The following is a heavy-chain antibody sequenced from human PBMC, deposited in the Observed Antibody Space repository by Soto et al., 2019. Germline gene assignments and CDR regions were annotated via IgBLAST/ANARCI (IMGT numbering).Heavy chain of an antibody. CDR1: GYSFTSYW. J-gene: IGHJ4*02. Sequence: GGSLRLSCKGSGYSFTSYWIGWVRQMPGKGMEWMGIIYPGDSDTRYSPSFQGQVTISADKSISTAYLQWSSLKASDTAMYYCARHGGFDYFDYWGQGTLVTVSS. CDR3: ARHGGFDYFDY. V-gene: IGHV5-51*01. D-gene: IGHD3-10*01. CDR2: IYPGDSDT.